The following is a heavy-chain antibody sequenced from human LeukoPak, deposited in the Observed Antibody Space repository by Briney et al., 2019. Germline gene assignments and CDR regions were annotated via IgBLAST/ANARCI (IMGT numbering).Heavy chain of an antibody. CDR1: GGSIISYY. V-gene: IGHV4-59*01. Sequence: SETLSLTCTVCGGSIISYYCRWIRQPPGKGLEWIGYIYYSGNTNYNPSLKSRVNISVDTDTAVYYCARGSIAAAGIFLSGYYYYMDVWGKGTTVTVSS. J-gene: IGHJ6*03. CDR2: IYYSGNT. D-gene: IGHD6-13*01. CDR3: YYYMDV.